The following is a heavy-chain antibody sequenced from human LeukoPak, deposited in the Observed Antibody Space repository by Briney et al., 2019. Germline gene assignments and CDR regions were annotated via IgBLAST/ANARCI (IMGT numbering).Heavy chain of an antibody. V-gene: IGHV4-61*02. Sequence: PSQTLSLTCTVSGGSISSGSYYWSWIRQPAGKGLEWIGRIYTSGSTNYNPSLKSRVTISVDTSKNQFSLKLSSVTAADTAVYYCARDLLWFGELKGFDPWGQGTLVTVSS. J-gene: IGHJ5*02. D-gene: IGHD3-10*01. CDR1: GGSISSGSYY. CDR2: IYTSGST. CDR3: ARDLLWFGELKGFDP.